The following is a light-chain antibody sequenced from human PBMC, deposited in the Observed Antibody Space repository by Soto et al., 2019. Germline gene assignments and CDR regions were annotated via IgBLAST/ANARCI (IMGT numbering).Light chain of an antibody. CDR2: SAS. CDR1: QSVSATY. Sequence: EIVLTQSPGTLSLSPGESATLSCRATQSVSATYLAWYQQKPGQAPRLLIYSASSRATDIPDRFSGSGSGTDFTLAIRRLEPEDFAVYWCQHYGTSTRTFGQGTKVAIK. V-gene: IGKV3-20*01. CDR3: QHYGTSTRT. J-gene: IGKJ1*01.